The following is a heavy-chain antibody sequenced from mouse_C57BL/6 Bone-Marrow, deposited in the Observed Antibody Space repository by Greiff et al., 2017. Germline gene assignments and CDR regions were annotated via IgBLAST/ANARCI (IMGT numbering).Heavy chain of an antibody. V-gene: IGHV5-2*01. CDR1: EYEFPSHD. Sequence: EVKLQESGGGLVQPGESLKLSCESNEYEFPSHDMSWVRKTPEKRLALVAAINSDGGSTYYPDTMERRFIISRDNTKKTLYLQMSSLRSEDTALYDCARPRQLRPRADWGQGTLVTVSA. D-gene: IGHD3-2*02. CDR2: INSDGGST. CDR3: ARPRQLRPRAD. J-gene: IGHJ3*01.